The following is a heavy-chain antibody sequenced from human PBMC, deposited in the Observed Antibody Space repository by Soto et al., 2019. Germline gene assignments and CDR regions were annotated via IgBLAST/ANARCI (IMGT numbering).Heavy chain of an antibody. V-gene: IGHV2-5*02. CDR3: AHRRSGYSGYAYFDY. J-gene: IGHJ4*02. D-gene: IGHD5-12*01. CDR1: GFSLSTSGVG. CDR2: IYWDDDK. Sequence: QITLKESGPTLVKPTQTLTLTCTFSGFSLSTSGVGVGWMRQPPGKALEWLALIYWDDDKRYSPSLKSRLTIIKDTSKNQVVRTMTNMDPVDTATYYCAHRRSGYSGYAYFDYWGQGTLVTVSS.